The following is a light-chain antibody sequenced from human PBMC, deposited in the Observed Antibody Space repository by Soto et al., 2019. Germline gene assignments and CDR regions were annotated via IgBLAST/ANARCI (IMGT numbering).Light chain of an antibody. CDR1: SSDVGAYDS. CDR3: MQALQTPVT. V-gene: IGLV2-8*01. CDR2: EVS. Sequence: QVALTQTPSPSGSPGQSVTISCTGTSSDVGAYDSVSWYKNHPGKAPKALIYEVSNRASGVPDRFSGSGSGTDFKLKISRVEAEDVGVYYCMQALQTPVTFGGGTK. J-gene: IGLJ2*01.